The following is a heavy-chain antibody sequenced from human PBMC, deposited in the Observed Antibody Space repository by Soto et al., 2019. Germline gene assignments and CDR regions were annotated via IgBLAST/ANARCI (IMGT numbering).Heavy chain of an antibody. CDR1: GGSISSYY. Sequence: SETLSLTCTISGGSISSYYWSWIRQTPGKGLEWIGYVYFSGSTNYNPSLKSRVLISIDTSRNQFSLKLSSVTAADTAVYYCARSGHSSSWSLLYYYYGMDVWGQGTTVTVSS. D-gene: IGHD6-13*01. CDR2: VYFSGST. CDR3: ARSGHSSSWSLLYYYYGMDV. V-gene: IGHV4-59*01. J-gene: IGHJ6*02.